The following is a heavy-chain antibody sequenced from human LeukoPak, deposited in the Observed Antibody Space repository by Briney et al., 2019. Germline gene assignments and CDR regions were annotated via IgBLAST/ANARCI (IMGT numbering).Heavy chain of an antibody. CDR3: ARGYDYGDLFDY. CDR1: GGTFSSYA. Sequence: SVKVSCKASGGTFSSYAISWVRQAPGQGLEWMGGIIPIFGTANYAQKFQGRVTITADKSTSTAYMELSSLRSEGTAVYYCARGYDYGDLFDYWGQGTLVTVSS. J-gene: IGHJ4*02. D-gene: IGHD4-17*01. CDR2: IIPIFGTA. V-gene: IGHV1-69*06.